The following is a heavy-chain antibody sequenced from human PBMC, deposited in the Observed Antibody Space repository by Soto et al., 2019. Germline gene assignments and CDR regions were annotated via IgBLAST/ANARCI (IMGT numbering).Heavy chain of an antibody. CDR2: IDYSGNI. V-gene: IGHV4-39*01. Sequence: PSETLSLTCNASGGSITSSGSAWGWIRQSPGKGLEWIGTIDYSGNIYYIPSLKSRITISVDTSKNQISLKLSSVTAADTAVYYCASHIHNQGFEYYFDSWGQGTLVTVSS. CDR3: ASHIHNQGFEYYFDS. J-gene: IGHJ4*02. CDR1: GGSITSSGSA. D-gene: IGHD1-1*01.